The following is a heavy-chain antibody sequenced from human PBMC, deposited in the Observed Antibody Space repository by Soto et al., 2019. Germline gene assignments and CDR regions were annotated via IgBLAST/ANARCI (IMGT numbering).Heavy chain of an antibody. J-gene: IGHJ4*02. V-gene: IGHV4-59*08. Sequence: SETLSLTCTVSGASISTYYWSWIRQPPGKGLEWIGYIYYSGSTKYYPSLKSRVTMSVDTSKNQFSLKLKSVTAADTAGYYCARVSPPFRSSLEPYLDYWGPGTLHTVFS. CDR2: IYYSGST. CDR3: ARVSPPFRSSLEPYLDY. D-gene: IGHD6-13*01. CDR1: GASISTYY.